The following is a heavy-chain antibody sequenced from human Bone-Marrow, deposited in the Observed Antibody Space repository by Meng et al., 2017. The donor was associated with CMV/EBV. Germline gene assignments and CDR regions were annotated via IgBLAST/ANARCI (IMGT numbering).Heavy chain of an antibody. CDR3: ARYHISSSDYYYYGMDV. CDR1: GGSISGYY. V-gene: IGHV4-59*01. CDR2: IHYSGST. D-gene: IGHD6-6*01. Sequence: GSLRLSCSVSGGSISGYYWSWIRQPPGKGLEWIGYIHYSGSTNYNPSLKSRVTILVDTSKNQFSLKLSSVTAADTAVYYCARYHISSSDYYYYGMDVWGQGTTVAASS. J-gene: IGHJ6*02.